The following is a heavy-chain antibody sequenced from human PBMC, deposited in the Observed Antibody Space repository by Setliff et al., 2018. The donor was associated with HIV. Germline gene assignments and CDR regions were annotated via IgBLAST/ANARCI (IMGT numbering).Heavy chain of an antibody. Sequence: GASVKVSCKTSGYTFNSYAISWVRQAPGQGLEWMGWISAYNGNRNYAKKFQGRVTVTRDTSISTAYMELSRLKSDDTALYFCTRSDFYLDGSSYYNWFDPWGQGTLVTVSS. V-gene: IGHV1-18*01. CDR2: ISAYNGNR. D-gene: IGHD3-22*01. CDR3: TRSDFYLDGSSYYNWFDP. J-gene: IGHJ5*02. CDR1: GYTFNSYA.